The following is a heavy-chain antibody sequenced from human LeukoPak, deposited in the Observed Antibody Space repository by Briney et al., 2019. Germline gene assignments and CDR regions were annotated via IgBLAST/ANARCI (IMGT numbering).Heavy chain of an antibody. J-gene: IGHJ5*02. CDR2: IYYSGST. CDR1: GGSISSYY. CDR3: ARDSSGYLGWFDP. D-gene: IGHD3-22*01. V-gene: IGHV4-59*01. Sequence: SETLSLTCTVSGGSISSYYWSWIRQPPGKGLEWIGYIYYSGSTNYNPSLKSRATISVDTSKNQFSLKLSSVTAADTAVYYCARDSSGYLGWFDPWGQGTLVTVSS.